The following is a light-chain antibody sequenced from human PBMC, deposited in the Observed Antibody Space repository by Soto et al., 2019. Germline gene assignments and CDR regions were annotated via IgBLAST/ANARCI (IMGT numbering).Light chain of an antibody. J-gene: IGKJ2*01. V-gene: IGKV3-20*01. Sequence: EIVLTQSPGTLPLSPGERVNLSCRASQRVNSDFLAWYQQKTGQAPRHLLYVASIRAAGIPDRFSGSGYGTDVTLTISRLEPQDVAEFYFQQYGNSLAFGQGNKLEIK. CDR2: VAS. CDR1: QRVNSDF. CDR3: QQYGNSLA.